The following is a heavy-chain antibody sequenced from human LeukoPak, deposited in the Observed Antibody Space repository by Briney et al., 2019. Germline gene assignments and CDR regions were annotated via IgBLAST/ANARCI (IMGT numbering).Heavy chain of an antibody. CDR1: GGSISSYY. CDR3: ARDRKQWLRGPFDP. V-gene: IGHV4-59*01. J-gene: IGHJ5*02. D-gene: IGHD6-19*01. Sequence: SETLSLTCTVSGGSISSYYWSWIRRPPGKGLEWIGYIYYSGSTNYNPSLKSRVTISVDTSKNQFSLKLRSVTAADTAVYYCARDRKQWLRGPFDPWGQGTLVTVSS. CDR2: IYYSGST.